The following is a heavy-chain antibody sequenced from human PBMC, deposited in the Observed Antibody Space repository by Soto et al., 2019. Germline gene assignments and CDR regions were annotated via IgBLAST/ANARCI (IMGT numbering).Heavy chain of an antibody. Sequence: GESLKISFKGSGYTFATHLISWVRRMPVKGLEWMGIIYPGDSDTRYSPSFQGQVTISADKSFSTAYLQWSSLKASDTAIYFCARIELTGLDNWGQRTPVAVSS. CDR3: ARIELTGLDN. D-gene: IGHD3-9*01. J-gene: IGHJ4*02. CDR2: IYPGDSDT. V-gene: IGHV5-51*01. CDR1: GYTFATHL.